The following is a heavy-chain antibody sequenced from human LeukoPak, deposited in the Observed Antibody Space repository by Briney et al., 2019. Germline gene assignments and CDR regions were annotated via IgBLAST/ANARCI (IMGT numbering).Heavy chain of an antibody. CDR3: ARVKMNIRGSWQRSTIDY. CDR2: INPNSGGT. V-gene: IGHV1-2*02. J-gene: IGHJ4*02. CDR1: GYTFTGYY. D-gene: IGHD2-15*01. Sequence: ASVKVSCKASGYTFTGYYMHGVRQAPGQGLKWMGWINPNSGGTNYAKKFQGRVTMTRETDTSTAYMELSRLRSDDTAVYYCARVKMNIRGSWQRSTIDYWGQGTLVTVSS.